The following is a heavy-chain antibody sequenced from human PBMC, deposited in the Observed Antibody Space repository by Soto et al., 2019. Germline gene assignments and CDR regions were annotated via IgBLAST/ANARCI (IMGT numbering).Heavy chain of an antibody. CDR3: ARESEDLTSNFDY. CDR2: ISSTTNYI. Sequence: PGGSLRLSCAASGFTFTRYSMNWVRQAPGKGLEWVSSISSTTNYIYYADSMKGRFTVSRDNAKNSVYLEMNSLSAEDTAVYYCARESEDLTSNFDYWGKGTLVTDSS. CDR1: GFTFTRYS. V-gene: IGHV3-21*01. J-gene: IGHJ4*02.